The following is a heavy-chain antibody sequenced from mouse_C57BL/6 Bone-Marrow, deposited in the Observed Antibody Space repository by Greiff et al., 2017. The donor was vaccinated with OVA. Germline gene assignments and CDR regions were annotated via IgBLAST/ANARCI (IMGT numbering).Heavy chain of an antibody. CDR3: ASYYGSRGDY. Sequence: VQLQQPGAELVKPGASVKLSCKASGYTFTSYWMHWVKQRPGQGLEWIGMIHPNSGSTNYNEKFKSKATLTVDKSSSTAYMQRSSLTSEDSAVYYCASYYGSRGDYWGQGTTLTVSS. D-gene: IGHD1-1*01. J-gene: IGHJ2*01. CDR1: GYTFTSYW. V-gene: IGHV1-64*01. CDR2: IHPNSGST.